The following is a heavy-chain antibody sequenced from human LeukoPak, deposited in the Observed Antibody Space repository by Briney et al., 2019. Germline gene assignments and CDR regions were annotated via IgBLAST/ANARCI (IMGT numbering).Heavy chain of an antibody. CDR1: GGSFSGYY. D-gene: IGHD6-19*01. V-gene: IGHV4-34*01. Sequence: SETLSLTCAVYGGSFSGYYWSWIRQPPGKGLEWIGEINHSGSTKCNPSLKSRVTISVDTSKNQFSLKLSSVTAADTAVYYCARNDSVAGTTFDYWGQGTLVTVSS. J-gene: IGHJ4*02. CDR3: ARNDSVAGTTFDY. CDR2: INHSGST.